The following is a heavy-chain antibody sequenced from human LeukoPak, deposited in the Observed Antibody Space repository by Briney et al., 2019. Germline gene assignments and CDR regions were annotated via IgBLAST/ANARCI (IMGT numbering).Heavy chain of an antibody. CDR2: INHSGST. J-gene: IGHJ6*02. CDR1: GGSFSGYY. CDR3: ARLRGGVVVPAATSRRYYGMDV. V-gene: IGHV4-34*01. D-gene: IGHD2-2*01. Sequence: SETLSLTCAVYGGSFSGYYWSWIRQPPGKGLEWIGEINHSGSTNYNPSLKSRVTISVDTSKNQFSLKLSSVTAVDTAVYYCARLRGGVVVPAATSRRYYGMDVWGQGTTVTVSS.